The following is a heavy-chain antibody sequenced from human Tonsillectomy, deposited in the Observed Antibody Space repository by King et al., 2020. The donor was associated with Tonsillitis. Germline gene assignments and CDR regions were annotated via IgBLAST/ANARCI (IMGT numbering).Heavy chain of an antibody. Sequence: LQLQESGPGLVKPSQTLSLTCTVSGDSISSDNYYWSWIRQYPGKGLEWIGYILHSGSTYSNPSLKSRVTMSVDTSKNQFSLKLTSVTAADTAVYYCAREVVVWSQGTLVTVSS. CDR3: AREVVV. CDR2: ILHSGST. CDR1: GDSISSDNYY. V-gene: IGHV4-31*03. J-gene: IGHJ4*02. D-gene: IGHD2-15*01.